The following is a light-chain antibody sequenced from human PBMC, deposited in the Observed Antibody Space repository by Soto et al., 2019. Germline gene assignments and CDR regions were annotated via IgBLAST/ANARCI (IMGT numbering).Light chain of an antibody. J-gene: IGKJ5*01. V-gene: IGKV3-20*01. CDR1: ESVGTNY. CDR3: QQYRSSPSPIT. Sequence: EIVLTQSPGTLSLSPGDTFTLSGRASESVGTNYLTWYHQQPGQAPRLLIYGASSRATGIPDRFSGSGCGTDFTLTISSLEPEAFAVYYCQQYRSSPSPITVGQGTRREIK. CDR2: GAS.